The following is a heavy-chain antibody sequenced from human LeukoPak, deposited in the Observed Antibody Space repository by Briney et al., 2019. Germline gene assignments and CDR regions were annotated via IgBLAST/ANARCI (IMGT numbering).Heavy chain of an antibody. D-gene: IGHD2-2*01. Sequence: SETLSLTCTVSGVSISSGGYYWSWIRQHPGKGLEWIGYIYYSGSTYYNPSLKSRVTISVDTSKNQFSLKLSSVTAADTAVYYCARGQTAAPTDPWGQGTLVTVSS. CDR1: GVSISSGGYY. V-gene: IGHV4-31*03. CDR3: ARGQTAAPTDP. J-gene: IGHJ5*02. CDR2: IYYSGST.